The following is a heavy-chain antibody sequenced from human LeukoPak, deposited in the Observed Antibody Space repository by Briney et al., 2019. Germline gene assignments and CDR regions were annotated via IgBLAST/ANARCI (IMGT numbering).Heavy chain of an antibody. CDR3: ARKGYCSGGSCYYVDY. CDR2: IYPSDSDT. V-gene: IGHV5-51*01. J-gene: IGHJ4*02. Sequence: GASLQISCKGSGYSFTTYWIGWVRQMPGKGLEWMGSIYPSDSDTRYSPSFQGQVTISADKSIRTAYLQWSSLKASDTAMYYCARKGYCSGGSCYYVDYWGQGTLVTVSS. D-gene: IGHD2-15*01. CDR1: GYSFTTYW.